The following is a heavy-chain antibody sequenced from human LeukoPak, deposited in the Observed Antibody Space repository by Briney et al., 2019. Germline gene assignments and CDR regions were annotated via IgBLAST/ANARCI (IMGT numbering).Heavy chain of an antibody. J-gene: IGHJ6*04. V-gene: IGHV1-69*13. CDR2: IIPIFGTA. CDR1: GSTFSSYA. Sequence: ASVKVSCKASGSTFSSYAISRVRQAPGQGLEWMGGIIPIFGTANYAQKFQGRVTITADESTSTAYMELSSLRSEDTAVYYCARDLPRSETGGWYRYYYGMDVWGKGTTVTVSS. CDR3: ARDLPRSETGGWYRYYYGMDV. D-gene: IGHD6-19*01.